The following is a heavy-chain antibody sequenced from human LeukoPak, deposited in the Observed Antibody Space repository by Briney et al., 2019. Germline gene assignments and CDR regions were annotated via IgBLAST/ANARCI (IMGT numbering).Heavy chain of an antibody. D-gene: IGHD3-22*01. CDR3: ARDGNYYDSSGYLNDAFDI. CDR1: GFTFSSCS. CDR2: ISSSSSYI. J-gene: IGHJ3*02. V-gene: IGHV3-21*01. Sequence: GGSLRLSCAASGFTFSSCSMNWVRQAPGKGLEWVSSISSSSSYIYYADSVKGRFPISRDNAKNSLYLQMNSLRAEDTAVYYCARDGNYYDSSGYLNDAFDIWGQGTMVTVSS.